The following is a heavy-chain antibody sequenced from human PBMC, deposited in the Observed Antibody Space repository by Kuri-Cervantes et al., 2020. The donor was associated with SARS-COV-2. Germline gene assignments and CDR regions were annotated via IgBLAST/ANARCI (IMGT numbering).Heavy chain of an antibody. V-gene: IGHV3-30*18. CDR1: GFNFSRTD. CDR2: ISHDGKNK. D-gene: IGHD2-21*01. Sequence: GESLKISCAASGFNFSRTDMHWVRQAPGKGLEWVAVISHDGKNKKCIASGKGRFTISRDNSQNTLYLHMKSLRSEDTAMYYCAKDRVGVQDFWGQGTLVTVPS. CDR3: AKDRVGVQDF. J-gene: IGHJ4*02.